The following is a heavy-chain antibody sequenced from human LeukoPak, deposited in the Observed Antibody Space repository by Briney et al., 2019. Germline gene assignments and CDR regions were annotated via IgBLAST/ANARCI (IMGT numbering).Heavy chain of an antibody. V-gene: IGHV4-34*01. CDR2: INHSGST. Sequence: SETLSLTCAVYGGSFSGFYWSWIRQPPGKGLEWIGEINHSGSTNYNPSLKSRVTISVDTSKNQFSLKVSSVTAADTAVYYCARKGPLRDNIPFLDVWGKGTTVTVSS. CDR1: GGSFSGFY. D-gene: IGHD4-17*01. CDR3: ARKGPLRDNIPFLDV. J-gene: IGHJ6*04.